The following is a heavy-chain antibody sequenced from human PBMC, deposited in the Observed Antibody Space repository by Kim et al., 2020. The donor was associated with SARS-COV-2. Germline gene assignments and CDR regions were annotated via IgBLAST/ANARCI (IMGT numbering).Heavy chain of an antibody. D-gene: IGHD3-10*01. J-gene: IGHJ6*01. Sequence: SVKVSCKASGGTFSSYAISWVRQAPGQGLEWMGMIIPILGIANYAQKFQGRVTITTDTSTSTAYMELSSLRSEDTAVYYCARDDEGEMVLLLLGDGLDV. CDR2: IIPILGIA. V-gene: IGHV1-69*04. CDR1: GGTFSSYA. CDR3: ARDDEGEMVLLLLGDGLDV.